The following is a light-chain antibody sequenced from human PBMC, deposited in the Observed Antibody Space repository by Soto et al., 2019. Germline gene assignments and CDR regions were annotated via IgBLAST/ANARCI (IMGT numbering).Light chain of an antibody. CDR2: AAS. CDR3: QQLNNYVLT. Sequence: DIQLTQSPSFLSASVGDRVTITCRASQGISTDLAWYQQKPGKAPKLLIYAASTLQSGVPSRFSGSGSGTECTLTISSLQPEDFATYYCQQLNNYVLTFGGGTKVEIK. V-gene: IGKV1-9*01. J-gene: IGKJ4*01. CDR1: QGISTD.